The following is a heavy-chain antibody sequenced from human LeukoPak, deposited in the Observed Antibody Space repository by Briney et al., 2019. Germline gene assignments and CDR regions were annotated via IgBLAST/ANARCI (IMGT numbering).Heavy chain of an antibody. V-gene: IGHV1-46*01. CDR2: INPSGRST. CDR3: ARDNSVGDTAWWFDP. Sequence: ASVRVSSKASGYTFTSYYMHWVRQAPGQGGEWMGLINPSGRSTSYAQKFQGRLSLTRDMSTSTDYMELSSLRSEDTAVYYCARDNSVGDTAWWFDPWGQGTLVTVSS. CDR1: GYTFTSYY. J-gene: IGHJ5*02. D-gene: IGHD1-26*01.